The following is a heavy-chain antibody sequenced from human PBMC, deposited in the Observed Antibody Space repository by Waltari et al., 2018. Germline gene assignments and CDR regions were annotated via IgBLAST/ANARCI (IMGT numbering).Heavy chain of an antibody. V-gene: IGHV3-33*01. J-gene: IGHJ4*02. CDR2: IWYDGTNK. CDR1: GFTFSSYG. Sequence: QVQLVESGGGVVEPGRSLRLSCTASGFTFSSYGMLWVRQAQGKGMEWVASIWYDGTNKNYADSVRGRFTISRDNSKNTLYLQMNSLRVEDTAVYYCARGIADDWGQGTLVTVSS. D-gene: IGHD6-13*01. CDR3: ARGIADD.